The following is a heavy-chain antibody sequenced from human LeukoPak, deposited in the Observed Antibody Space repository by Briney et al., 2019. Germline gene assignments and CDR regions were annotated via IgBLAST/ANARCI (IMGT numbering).Heavy chain of an antibody. D-gene: IGHD3-3*01. CDR2: ISYDGSNK. Sequence: GGSLRLSCAASGFTFGSYAMHWVRQAPGKGLEWVAVISYDGSNKYYADSVKGRFTISRDNSKNTLYLQMNSLRAEDTAVYYCARDNDFWSGSLSTYYYYYMDVWGKGTTVTVSS. V-gene: IGHV3-30-3*01. CDR1: GFTFGSYA. CDR3: ARDNDFWSGSLSTYYYYYMDV. J-gene: IGHJ6*03.